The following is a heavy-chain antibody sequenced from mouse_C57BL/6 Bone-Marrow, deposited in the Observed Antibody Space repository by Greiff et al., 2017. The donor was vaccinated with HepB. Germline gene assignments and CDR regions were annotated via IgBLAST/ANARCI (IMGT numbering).Heavy chain of an antibody. V-gene: IGHV2-9-1*01. CDR3: ARKAHRGNYLFDY. D-gene: IGHD2-1*01. CDR1: GFSLTSYA. CDR2: IWPGGGT. Sequence: QVQLKESGPGLVAPSQSLSITCTVSGFSLTSYAISWVRQQPGKGLEWLGVIWPGGGTNNNSALKSRLSISKDNSKNQVFLKMNSRQTDDTARYYCARKAHRGNYLFDYWGQGTTLTVSS. J-gene: IGHJ2*01.